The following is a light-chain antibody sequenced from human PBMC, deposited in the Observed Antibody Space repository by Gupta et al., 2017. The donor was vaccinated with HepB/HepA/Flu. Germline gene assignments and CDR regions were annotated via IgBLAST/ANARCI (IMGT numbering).Light chain of an antibody. CDR2: DAS. J-gene: IGKJ1*01. Sequence: DIQMTQSPSSLSASVGDRVTITCQASQDISDYLNWYQQKPGKAPKLLIYDASNLETGVPSRFSGSGSGADYTFTIRNRQPEDVATYYCQQYYTLPWTFGQWTNVEIK. V-gene: IGKV1-33*01. CDR3: QQYYTLPWT. CDR1: QDISDY.